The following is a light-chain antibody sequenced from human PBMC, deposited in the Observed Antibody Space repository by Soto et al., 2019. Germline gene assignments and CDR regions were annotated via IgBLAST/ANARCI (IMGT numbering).Light chain of an antibody. V-gene: IGKV3-20*01. J-gene: IGKJ2*01. Sequence: EIVLTQSPATLSLSPGERATLSCRTSQSVSSSYLAWYQQKPGQAPRLLIYDASSRATGIPDRFRGSGSGTDFTLTISRLEPEDFAVYYCQQYGSSLYTFGQGTKLEIK. CDR2: DAS. CDR3: QQYGSSLYT. CDR1: QSVSSSY.